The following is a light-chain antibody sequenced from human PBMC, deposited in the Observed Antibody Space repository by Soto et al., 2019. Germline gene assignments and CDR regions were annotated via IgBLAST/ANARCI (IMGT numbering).Light chain of an antibody. CDR1: SSDVGGYNY. CDR3: SPYPHGSSKV. J-gene: IGLJ1*01. Sequence: QSALTQPASVSGSPGQSITISCTGTSSDVGGYNYVSWYQQHPGKAPKLMIYDVSNRPSGVSNRFSGSKSGNTAPLTISGRQAETGADYYCSPYPHGSSKVLASGTQV. V-gene: IGLV2-14*01. CDR2: DVS.